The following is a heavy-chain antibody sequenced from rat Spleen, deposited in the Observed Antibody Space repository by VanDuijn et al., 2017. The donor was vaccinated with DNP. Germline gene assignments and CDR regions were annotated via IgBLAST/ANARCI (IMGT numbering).Heavy chain of an antibody. CDR3: VRWNSGHFDY. D-gene: IGHD4-3*01. Sequence: EVKLVESGGGLVQPGNSLKLSCAASGFTFSDYYMAWVRQAPTKGLEWVAYIGSDGYAPYYGDSVKGRFTISRDNAKSTLYLQMNSLRSEDMATYYCVRWNSGHFDYWGQGVMVTVSS. V-gene: IGHV5-22*01. J-gene: IGHJ2*01. CDR2: IGSDGYAP. CDR1: GFTFSDYY.